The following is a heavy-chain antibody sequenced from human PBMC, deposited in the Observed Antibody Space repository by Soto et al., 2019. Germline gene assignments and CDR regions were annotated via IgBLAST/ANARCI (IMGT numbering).Heavy chain of an antibody. CDR1: GGSISSYY. CDR3: ARRNRPGGSFGGRFSYYYYMDV. D-gene: IGHD3-16*01. J-gene: IGHJ6*03. Sequence: SETLSLTCTVSGGSISSYYWSWIRQPPGKGLEWIGYIYYSGSTNYNPSLKSRVTISVDTSKNQFSLKLSSVTAADTAVYYCARRNRPGGSFGGRFSYYYYMDVWGKGTTVTVPS. CDR2: IYYSGST. V-gene: IGHV4-59*08.